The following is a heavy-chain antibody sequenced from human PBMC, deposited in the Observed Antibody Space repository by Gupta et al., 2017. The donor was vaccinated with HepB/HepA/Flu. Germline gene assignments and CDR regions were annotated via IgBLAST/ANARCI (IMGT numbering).Heavy chain of an antibody. J-gene: IGHJ4*02. CDR2: INHSGST. CDR3: ARGLRFLEWYNTYYFDY. D-gene: IGHD3-3*01. Sequence: QVQLQQWGAGLLKPSETLSLTCAVYGGSFSGYYWSWIRQPPGKGLEWIGEINHSGSTNYNPSLKSRVTISVDTSKNQFSLKLSSVTAADKAVYYCARGLRFLEWYNTYYFDYWGQGTRVTVSS. CDR1: GGSFSGYY. V-gene: IGHV4-34*01.